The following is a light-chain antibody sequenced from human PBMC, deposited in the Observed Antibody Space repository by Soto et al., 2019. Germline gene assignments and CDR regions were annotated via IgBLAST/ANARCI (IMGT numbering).Light chain of an antibody. J-gene: IGLJ1*01. CDR3: CFYADTTSLFV. Sequence: QSALTQPASVSGSPGQSITISCTGSNSDVGSFDLVSWFQQYPGKAPKLILYEVSKRPLGVSNRISGSKSGYTASLTISGLQAEDDCDYYCCFYADTTSLFVFGTGTKLTVL. V-gene: IGLV2-23*02. CDR2: EVS. CDR1: NSDVGSFDL.